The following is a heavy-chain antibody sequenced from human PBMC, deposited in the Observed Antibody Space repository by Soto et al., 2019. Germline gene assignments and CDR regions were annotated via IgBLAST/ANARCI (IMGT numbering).Heavy chain of an antibody. CDR3: ASDGGTMVRGYGY. CDR2: IIPILGIA. V-gene: IGHV1-69*02. CDR1: GGTFSSYT. D-gene: IGHD3-10*01. J-gene: IGHJ4*02. Sequence: QVQLVQSVAEVKKPGSSVKVSCKASGGTFSSYTISWVRQAPGQGLEWMGRIIPILGIANYAQKFQGRVTITADKSTSTAYMELSSLRSEDTAVFYCASDGGTMVRGYGYWGQGTLVTVSS.